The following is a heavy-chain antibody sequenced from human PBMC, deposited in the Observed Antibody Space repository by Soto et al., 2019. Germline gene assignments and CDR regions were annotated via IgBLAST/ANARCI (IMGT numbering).Heavy chain of an antibody. D-gene: IGHD1-26*01. J-gene: IGHJ5*02. CDR1: GGSVSSGNYF. Sequence: SETLSLTCTVSGGSVSSGNYFWSWIRQPPGKGLEWIGYIYYSGSTYYNPSLKSRVTISVDTSKNQFSLKLSSVTAADTAVYYCAKDLEWELPGTFDPWGQGTLVTVSS. CDR3: AKDLEWELPGTFDP. CDR2: IYYSGST. V-gene: IGHV4-61*01.